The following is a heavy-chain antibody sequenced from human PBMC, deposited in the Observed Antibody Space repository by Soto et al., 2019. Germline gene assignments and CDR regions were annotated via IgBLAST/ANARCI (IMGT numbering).Heavy chain of an antibody. CDR3: ARSNILTGYYPLYYYYMDV. V-gene: IGHV4-59*08. Sequence: SETLSLTCTVSGGSISSYYWSWIRQPPGKGLEWIGYIYYSGSTNYNPSLKSRVTISVDTSKNQFSLKLSSVTAADTAVYYCARSNILTGYYPLYYYYMDVWGKGTTVTVSS. J-gene: IGHJ6*03. D-gene: IGHD3-9*01. CDR2: IYYSGST. CDR1: GGSISSYY.